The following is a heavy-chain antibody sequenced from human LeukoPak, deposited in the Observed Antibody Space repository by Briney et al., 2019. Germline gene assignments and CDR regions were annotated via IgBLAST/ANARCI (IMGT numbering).Heavy chain of an antibody. D-gene: IGHD3-22*01. Sequence: GESLKISCKGSGYSFTSYWIGWVRQMPGKGLEWMGIIYPGDSDTRYSPSFQGQVTISADKSVSTAYLQWSSLKASDTAMYYCARHEDRYYDSSGYGLDYWGQGTLVTVSS. CDR2: IYPGDSDT. CDR1: GYSFTSYW. V-gene: IGHV5-51*01. J-gene: IGHJ4*02. CDR3: ARHEDRYYDSSGYGLDY.